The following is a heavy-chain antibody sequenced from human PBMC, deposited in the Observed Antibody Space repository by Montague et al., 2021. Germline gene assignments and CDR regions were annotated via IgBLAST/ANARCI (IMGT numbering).Heavy chain of an antibody. Sequence: TLSLTCSVSGGSISSGGFYWSWIRQHPGKGPEWIGSIYDSGSTNYNPSLKSRLTLSRDTSKNQDSLRLPSVTAAETAVYYCARSGGYCSGGRCDTFDYWGQGTLVTVSS. CDR2: IYDSGST. J-gene: IGHJ4*02. CDR3: ARSGGYCSGGRCDTFDY. V-gene: IGHV4-31*03. D-gene: IGHD2-15*01. CDR1: GGSISSGGFY.